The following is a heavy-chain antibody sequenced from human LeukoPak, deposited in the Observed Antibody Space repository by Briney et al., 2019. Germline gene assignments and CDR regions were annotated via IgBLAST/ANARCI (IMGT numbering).Heavy chain of an antibody. V-gene: IGHV1-2*02. CDR1: GYTFTSYD. Sequence: ASVKVSCKASGYTFTSYDINWVRQATGQGLEWMGWMNPNSGGTNYAQKFQGRVTMTRDTSISTAYMELSKLRSDDTAVYYCARGLYTYYDFWSGGGKFDYWGQGTLVTVSS. J-gene: IGHJ4*02. CDR2: MNPNSGGT. CDR3: ARGLYTYYDFWSGGGKFDY. D-gene: IGHD3-3*01.